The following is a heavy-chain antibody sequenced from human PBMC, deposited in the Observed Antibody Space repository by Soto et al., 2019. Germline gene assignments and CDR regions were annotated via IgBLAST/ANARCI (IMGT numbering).Heavy chain of an antibody. CDR2: IYYSGST. CDR1: GGSISNYY. Sequence: SETLSLTCTVSGGSISNYYWSWIRQPPGKGLEWIGYIYYSGSTSYNPSLKSRVTISVDTSKNQFSLKLSSVTAADTAVYYCSRLPATNYYFDYWGQGTLVTVSS. D-gene: IGHD5-12*01. CDR3: SRLPATNYYFDY. V-gene: IGHV4-59*08. J-gene: IGHJ4*02.